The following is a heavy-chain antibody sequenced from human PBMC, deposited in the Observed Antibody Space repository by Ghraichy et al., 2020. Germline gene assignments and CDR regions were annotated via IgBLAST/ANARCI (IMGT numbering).Heavy chain of an antibody. J-gene: IGHJ4*02. Sequence: SETLSLTCTVSGGSISSSSYYWSWIRQPPGKGLEWIGSIYYSGSTYYNPSLKSRVTISVDTSKNQFSLKLSSVTAADTAVYYCARRPDSGDLDYWGQGTLVTVSS. CDR1: GGSISSSSYY. CDR3: ARRPDSGDLDY. CDR2: IYYSGST. V-gene: IGHV4-39*01. D-gene: IGHD7-27*01.